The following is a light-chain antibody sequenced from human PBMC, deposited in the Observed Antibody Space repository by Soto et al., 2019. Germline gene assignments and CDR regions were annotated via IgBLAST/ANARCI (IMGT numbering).Light chain of an antibody. CDR3: QSYDSRLSDYV. V-gene: IGLV1-40*01. CDR2: GND. CDR1: SSNIGADYD. Sequence: QSVLTQPPSVSGAPGQRVTISCTGSSSNIGADYDVHWYQQFPGTAPKLLMYGNDDRPSGVPDRFSGSKSGTSAALAITGLQAEDEADYFCQSYDSRLSDYVFGTGTKVTVL. J-gene: IGLJ1*01.